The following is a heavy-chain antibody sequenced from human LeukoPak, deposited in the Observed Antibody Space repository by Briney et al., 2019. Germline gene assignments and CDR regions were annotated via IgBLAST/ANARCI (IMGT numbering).Heavy chain of an antibody. CDR3: ARQPKRNSSGWWTNAFGI. D-gene: IGHD6-19*01. CDR2: IYYSGST. J-gene: IGHJ3*02. V-gene: IGHV4-59*08. Sequence: SETLSLTCTVSGGSISSYYWSWIRQPPGKGLEWIGYIYYSGSTNYNPSLKSRVTISVDTSKNQFSLKLNSVTAADTAVYYCARQPKRNSSGWWTNAFGIWGQGTMVTVSS. CDR1: GGSISSYY.